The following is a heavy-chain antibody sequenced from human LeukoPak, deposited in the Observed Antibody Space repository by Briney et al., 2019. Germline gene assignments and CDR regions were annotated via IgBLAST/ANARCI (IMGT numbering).Heavy chain of an antibody. CDR2: MNPNSGNT. V-gene: IGHV1-8*01. Sequence: GASVKVSCKASGYTFTSYDINWVRQATGQGLEWMGWMNPNSGNTGYAQKFQGRVTMTKNTSISTAYMELSSLRSEDTAVYYCAVGVYGDYENWFDPWGQGTLVTVSS. CDR1: GYTFTSYD. D-gene: IGHD4-17*01. J-gene: IGHJ5*02. CDR3: AVGVYGDYENWFDP.